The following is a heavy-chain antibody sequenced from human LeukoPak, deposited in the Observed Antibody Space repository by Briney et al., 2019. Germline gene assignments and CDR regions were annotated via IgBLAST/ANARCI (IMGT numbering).Heavy chain of an antibody. CDR2: MHPTGDST. D-gene: IGHD3-3*01. Sequence: GASVKLSCNASGYTFTKYYINWVRQAPGQGLGWMGIMHPTGDSTNYAQKFQGRVTLTRATSTGTFYMELSSLTSEDTAVYYCARHDFDLPMIYSFFVHWGQGTLVTVSS. J-gene: IGHJ5*02. CDR1: GYTFTKYY. CDR3: ARHDFDLPMIYSFFVH. V-gene: IGHV1-46*01.